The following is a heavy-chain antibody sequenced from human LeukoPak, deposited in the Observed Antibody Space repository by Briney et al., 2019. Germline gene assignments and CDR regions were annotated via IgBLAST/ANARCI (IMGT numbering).Heavy chain of an antibody. CDR3: ARFDLEPFAGRVYYFDY. CDR1: GGSFSGYY. V-gene: IGHV4-34*01. J-gene: IGHJ4*02. D-gene: IGHD3-10*01. Sequence: PSETLSLTCAVYGGSFSGYYWSWIRQPPGKGLEWIGEINHSGSTNYNPSLKSRVTISVDTSKNQFSLKLSSVTAADTAVYYCARFDLEPFAGRVYYFDYWGQGTLVTVSS. CDR2: INHSGST.